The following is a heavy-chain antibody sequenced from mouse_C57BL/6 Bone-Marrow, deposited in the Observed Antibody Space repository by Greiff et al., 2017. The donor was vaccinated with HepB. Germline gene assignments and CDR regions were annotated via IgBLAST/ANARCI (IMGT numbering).Heavy chain of an antibody. CDR2: IDPETGGT. D-gene: IGHD1-1*01. CDR3: TRFPYYYGSPWFAY. J-gene: IGHJ3*01. Sequence: QVQLQQSGAELVRPGASVTLSCKASGYTFTDYEMHWVKQTPVHGLEWIGAIDPETGGTAYNQKFKGKAILTADKSSRTAYMELRSLTSEDSAVYYCTRFPYYYGSPWFAYWGQGTLVTVSA. V-gene: IGHV1-15*01. CDR1: GYTFTDYE.